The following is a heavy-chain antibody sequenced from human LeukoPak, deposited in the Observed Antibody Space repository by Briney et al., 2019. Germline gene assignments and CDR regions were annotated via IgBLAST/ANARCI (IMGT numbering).Heavy chain of an antibody. CDR1: GYTFTSYY. CDR2: INPNSGGT. CDR3: ARERAADYYDSSGSDY. Sequence: ASVKVSCKASGYTFTSYYMHWVRQAPGQGLEWMGWINPNSGGTNYAQKFQGRVTMTRDTSISTAYMELSRLRSDDTAVYYCARERAADYYDSSGSDYWGQGTLVTVSS. D-gene: IGHD3-22*01. J-gene: IGHJ4*02. V-gene: IGHV1-2*02.